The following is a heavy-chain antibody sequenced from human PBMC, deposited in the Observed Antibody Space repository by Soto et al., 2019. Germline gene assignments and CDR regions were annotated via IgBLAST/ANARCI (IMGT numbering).Heavy chain of an antibody. CDR1: GFTFGDYA. D-gene: IGHD3-22*01. Sequence: RRLSCTASGFTFGDYALTWVRQAPGKGLEWGGFITSKTYGGTTEYAASVKGRFTISRDDSKSIAYLEMYSLKTEDTAVYYCTRDDYSYASGVYYWSFDPWGQGTLVTVSS. CDR2: ITSKTYGGTT. CDR3: TRDDYSYASGVYYWSFDP. J-gene: IGHJ5*02. V-gene: IGHV3-49*04.